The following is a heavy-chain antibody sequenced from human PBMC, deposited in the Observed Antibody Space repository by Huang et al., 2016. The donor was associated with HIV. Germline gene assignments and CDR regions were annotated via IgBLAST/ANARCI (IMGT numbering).Heavy chain of an antibody. CDR2: VRIDNGLK. CDR3: ARGKYDVLTGWDDTYYFDH. CDR1: GFTFSAFS. Sequence: EVQLVESGGRLVRPGGSLRLACAASGFTFSAFSMNWIRQAPGNGLEWISYVRIDNGLKYYAESVKGRFTNSRDTAKNALYLQMNSLRADDTALYFCARGKYDVLTGWDDTYYFDHWGQGTLVTVSS. D-gene: IGHD3-9*01. J-gene: IGHJ4*02. V-gene: IGHV3-48*01.